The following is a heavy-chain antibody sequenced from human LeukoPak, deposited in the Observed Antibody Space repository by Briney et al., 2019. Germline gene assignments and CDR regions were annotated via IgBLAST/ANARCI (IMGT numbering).Heavy chain of an antibody. D-gene: IGHD3-16*01. J-gene: IGHJ3*01. CDR3: ARRRLGDAFDV. Sequence: SETLPLTRTVSGGSISGYYWTWIRQPPGKGLEWIGYIYYSGSTNYNPSLKSRVTLSVHTSKNQFSLRLSSVTAADTAIYYCARRRLGDAFDVWGQGTM. CDR1: GGSISGYY. V-gene: IGHV4-59*08. CDR2: IYYSGST.